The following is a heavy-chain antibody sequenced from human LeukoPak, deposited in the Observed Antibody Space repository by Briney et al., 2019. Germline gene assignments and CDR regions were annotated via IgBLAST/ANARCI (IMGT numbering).Heavy chain of an antibody. D-gene: IGHD6-19*01. Sequence: PGGSLRLSCATSGFDFGGACGMGWGRQAPEEGVEWVSTISGGGETTHYADSVKGRLTISRDNARNTLSTQIDRLRPEDTAIYYCVREAGCGWPLDYWGRGTLVTVSS. CDR2: ISGGGETT. V-gene: IGHV3-23*01. CDR1: GFDFGGACG. CDR3: VREAGCGWPLDY. J-gene: IGHJ4*02.